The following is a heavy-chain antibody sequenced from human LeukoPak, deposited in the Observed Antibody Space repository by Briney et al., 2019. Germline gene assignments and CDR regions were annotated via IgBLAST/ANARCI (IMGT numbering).Heavy chain of an antibody. J-gene: IGHJ4*02. D-gene: IGHD3-22*01. CDR3: TRQGVYYSDSSAFYY. V-gene: IGHV5-51*01. Sequence: HGEPLKISCKGSGYRFTNYWIAWVRQMPGKGLELMGSIYPGDSDVRYSPSFQGQVTISADKSFTTAYLQWRSLKASDTAIYYCTRQGVYYSDSSAFYYWGQGARVTVSS. CDR2: IYPGDSDV. CDR1: GYRFTNYW.